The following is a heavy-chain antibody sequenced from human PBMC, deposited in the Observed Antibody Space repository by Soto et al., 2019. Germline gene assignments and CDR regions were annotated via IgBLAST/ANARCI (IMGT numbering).Heavy chain of an antibody. Sequence: GGSLRLSCAASGFTFSSYAMHWVRQAPGKGLEWLAVISYDGSNKYYADSVKGRFTISRDNSKNTLYLQMNSLRAEDTAVYYCARERCAEPYSDYRGQAHLGTVSS. CDR3: ARERCAEPYSDY. CDR1: GFTFSSYA. J-gene: IGHJ4*02. CDR2: ISYDGSNK. V-gene: IGHV3-30-3*01.